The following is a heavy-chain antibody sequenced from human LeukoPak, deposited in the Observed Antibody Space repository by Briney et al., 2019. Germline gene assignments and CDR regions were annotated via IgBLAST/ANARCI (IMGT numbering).Heavy chain of an antibody. J-gene: IGHJ4*02. CDR2: INHSGST. V-gene: IGHV4-34*01. CDR3: ARWFGASDY. CDR1: GGSFSGYY. D-gene: IGHD3-10*01. Sequence: SETLSLTCGVYGGSFSGYYWSWIRQPPGKGLEWIGEINHSGSTNYNPSLKSRVTISVDTSKNQFSLKLSSVTAADTAVYYCARWFGASDYWGQGTLVTVSS.